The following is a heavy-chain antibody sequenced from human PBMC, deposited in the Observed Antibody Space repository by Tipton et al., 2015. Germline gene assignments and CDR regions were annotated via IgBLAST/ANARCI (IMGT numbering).Heavy chain of an antibody. CDR2: ISYNGST. J-gene: IGHJ4*02. Sequence: LRLSCAVYGGSFSGYYWSWIRQPPGKGLEWIGHISYNGSTCCNPSLKSRVTISVDTSKNQFSLRPNSVTAADTAVYYCARAGAYYGWGSYYNRGAFDYWGQGTLVTVSS. D-gene: IGHD3-10*01. CDR3: ARAGAYYGWGSYYNRGAFDY. CDR1: GGSFSGYY. V-gene: IGHV4-34*01.